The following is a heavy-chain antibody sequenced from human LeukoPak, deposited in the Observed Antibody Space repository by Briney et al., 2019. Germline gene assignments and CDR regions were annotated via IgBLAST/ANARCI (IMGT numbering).Heavy chain of an antibody. D-gene: IGHD6-13*01. Sequence: ASETLRLSCTVSGVSFSGNCYYWSWIRQPPGKGLEWIGSVYYSGSTYYNPSLNRRVTISVDTSKNQFSLKLSSVTAADTAVYYCAGLLAAATTGYFDCWLQ. J-gene: IGHJ4*02. CDR2: VYYSGST. V-gene: IGHV4-39*01. CDR1: GVSFSGNCYY. CDR3: AGLLAAATTGYFDC.